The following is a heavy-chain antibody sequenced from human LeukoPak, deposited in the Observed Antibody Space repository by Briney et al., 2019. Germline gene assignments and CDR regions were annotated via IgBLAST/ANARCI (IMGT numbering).Heavy chain of an antibody. CDR1: GFTLSSYN. CDR2: ISSSSSDYK. J-gene: IGHJ4*02. CDR3: ATDCRRAGATGGSDY. Sequence: GGSLRLSCVASGFTLSSYNIHWVRQAPGKGLERVSTISSSSSDYKYYSDSVKGRFTISRDNARTSLYLQMNSLRADDTAVYYCATDCRRAGATGGSDYWGQGTLVTVSS. D-gene: IGHD1-26*01. V-gene: IGHV3-21*04.